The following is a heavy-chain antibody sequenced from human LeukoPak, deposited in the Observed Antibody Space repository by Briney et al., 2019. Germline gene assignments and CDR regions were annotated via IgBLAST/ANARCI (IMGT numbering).Heavy chain of an antibody. CDR1: GDSVSSNSAA. V-gene: IGHV6-1*01. J-gene: IGHJ4*02. D-gene: IGHD6-13*01. CDR3: ASSIAAAGHFDY. CDR2: TYYRSKWYN. Sequence: SQTLSLTCAISGDSVSSNSAAWNWIRQSPSRGLEWLGRTYYRSKWYNDYAVSVNSRITINPDTSKNQFSLQLNSVTPEDTAVYYCASSIAAAGHFDYWGQGTLVTVSS.